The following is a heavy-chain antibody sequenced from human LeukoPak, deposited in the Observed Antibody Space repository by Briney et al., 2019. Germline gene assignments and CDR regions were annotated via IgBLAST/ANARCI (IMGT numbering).Heavy chain of an antibody. CDR3: ARRTSGAFAI. Sequence: GGSLRLSCAASGFPFSDHEMNWVRQAPGKGLEWVSYISSSGSDKYYPDSVEGRFTISRDNATNSLFLQMNSLRAEDTAVYYCARRTSGAFAIWGQGTKVTVSS. V-gene: IGHV3-48*03. J-gene: IGHJ3*02. CDR1: GFPFSDHE. CDR2: ISSSGSDK.